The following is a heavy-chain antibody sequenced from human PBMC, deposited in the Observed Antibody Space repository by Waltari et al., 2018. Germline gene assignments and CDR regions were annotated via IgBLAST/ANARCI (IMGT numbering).Heavy chain of an antibody. CDR2: INHSGST. CDR3: ARGSVFYYDFWSGDNWFDP. J-gene: IGHJ5*02. V-gene: IGHV4-34*01. D-gene: IGHD3-3*01. Sequence: QVQLQQWGAGLLKPSETLSLTCAVYGGSFSGYYWSWIRQPPGKGLEWIGEINHSGSTNYNPSLKSRVTISVDTSKNQFSLKLSSVTAADTAVYYCARGSVFYYDFWSGDNWFDPWGQGTLVTVSS. CDR1: GGSFSGYY.